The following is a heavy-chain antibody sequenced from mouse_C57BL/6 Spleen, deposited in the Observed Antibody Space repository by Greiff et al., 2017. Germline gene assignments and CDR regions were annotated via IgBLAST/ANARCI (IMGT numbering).Heavy chain of an antibody. CDR2: IYPGDGDT. Sequence: QVQLQQSGPELVKPGASVKISCKASGYAFSSSWMNWVKQRPGKGLEWIGRIYPGDGDTNYNGKFKGKATLTVDKSASTAYMQLSSLTSESSAVYYWARDYYGSSNYFDYWGQGTTLTVSS. J-gene: IGHJ2*01. CDR1: GYAFSSSW. CDR3: ARDYYGSSNYFDY. V-gene: IGHV1-82*01. D-gene: IGHD1-1*01.